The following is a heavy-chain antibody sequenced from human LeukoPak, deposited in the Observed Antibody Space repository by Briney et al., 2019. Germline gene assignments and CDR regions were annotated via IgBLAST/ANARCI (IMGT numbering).Heavy chain of an antibody. CDR3: ARVNCSSTSCYFVDY. V-gene: IGHV4-39*07. CDR1: GGSISSGSFY. D-gene: IGHD2-2*01. CDR2: LYYSGTT. J-gene: IGHJ4*02. Sequence: PSETLSLTCTASGGSISSGSFYCGWIRQPPGKGLEWIASLYYSGTTYYNPSLKSRVTISVDKSKNQFSLKLSSVTAADTAVYYCARVNCSSTSCYFVDYWGQGTLVTVSS.